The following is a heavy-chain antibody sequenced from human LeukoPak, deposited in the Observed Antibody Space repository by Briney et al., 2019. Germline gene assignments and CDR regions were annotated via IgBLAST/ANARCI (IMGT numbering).Heavy chain of an antibody. D-gene: IGHD6-19*01. Sequence: PSETLSLTCAVYGGSFSDYSWSWIRQPPGKGLEWIGKIHHSGSTNYNPSLKGRVTISVDRSKNQFSLRLSSVTAADTAVYYCARDPTPAYYNSGWFDSWGQGTLVTVSS. CDR3: ARDPTPAYYNSGWFDS. CDR1: GGSFSDYS. J-gene: IGHJ5*01. CDR2: IHHSGST. V-gene: IGHV4-34*01.